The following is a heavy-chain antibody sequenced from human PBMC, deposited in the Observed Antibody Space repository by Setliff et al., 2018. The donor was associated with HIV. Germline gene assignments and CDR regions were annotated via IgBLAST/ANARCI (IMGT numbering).Heavy chain of an antibody. CDR3: ARAVQLGYFDY. J-gene: IGHJ4*02. CDR2: IYYSGST. V-gene: IGHV4-39*07. Sequence: SETLSLTCTVSGGSISSSSYYWGWIRQPPGKGLEWIGSIYYSGSTYYNPSLKSRVTISVDTSKNQFSLKLSSVTAADAAVYYCARAVQLGYFDYWGQGTLVTVSS. CDR1: GGSISSSSYY. D-gene: IGHD6-6*01.